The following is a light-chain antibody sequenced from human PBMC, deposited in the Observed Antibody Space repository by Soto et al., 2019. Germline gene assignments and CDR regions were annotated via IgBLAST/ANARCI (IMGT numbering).Light chain of an antibody. CDR1: QSVSSY. V-gene: IGKV3-20*01. Sequence: EIVMTQSPAILSLSPGERATLSCRASQSVSSYLAWYQQKPGQAPRLLIFGASTRATGIPDRFSGSGAGAYFNLTISRLEPADFGVYYCQQYGSSHTFGQGTRLEIK. CDR3: QQYGSSHT. J-gene: IGKJ5*01. CDR2: GAS.